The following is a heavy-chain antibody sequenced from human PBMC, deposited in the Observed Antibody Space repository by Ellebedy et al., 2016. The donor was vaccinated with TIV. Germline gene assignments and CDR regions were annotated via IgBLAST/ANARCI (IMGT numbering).Heavy chain of an antibody. V-gene: IGHV3-21*01. D-gene: IGHD4-17*01. CDR2: ISTGSTYI. CDR1: GFSFRSYW. J-gene: IGHJ3*02. Sequence: GESLKISCAASGFSFRSYWMSWVRQAPGKGLEWVSSISTGSTYIHYADSVKGRFTISRANAKNSLYLQMNSLRAEDTAVYYCATDGSYGDYRSPTHAFEIWGQGTMVTVSS. CDR3: ATDGSYGDYRSPTHAFEI.